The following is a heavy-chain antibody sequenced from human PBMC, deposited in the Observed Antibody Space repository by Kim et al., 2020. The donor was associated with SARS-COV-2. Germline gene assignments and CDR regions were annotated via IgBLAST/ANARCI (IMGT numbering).Heavy chain of an antibody. D-gene: IGHD4-4*01. CDR2: IYYSGST. J-gene: IGHJ6*02. CDR3: ARVNSNSYYHDGMDV. V-gene: IGHV4-59*01. CDR1: GGSISSYY. Sequence: SETLSLTCTVSGGSISSYYWSWIRQPPGKGLEWIGYIYYSGSTNYNPSLKSRVTISVDTSKNQFSLKLSSVTAADTAVYYCARVNSNSYYHDGMDVWGQGTKVTVSS.